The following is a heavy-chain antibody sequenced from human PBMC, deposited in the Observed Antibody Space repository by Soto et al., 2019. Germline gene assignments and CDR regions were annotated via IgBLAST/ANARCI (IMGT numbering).Heavy chain of an antibody. CDR1: GFTFSTCA. Sequence: GGSLRLSCAASGFTFSTCAMAWVRQAPGTGLEWVAGISGGGYSTYYADSVKGRFTISRDNSNNTLFLQMNSLRVGDTAMYYCAKQAGYTSDPFDSWGQGTLVTVSS. D-gene: IGHD2-2*02. V-gene: IGHV3-23*01. CDR3: AKQAGYTSDPFDS. J-gene: IGHJ4*02. CDR2: ISGGGYST.